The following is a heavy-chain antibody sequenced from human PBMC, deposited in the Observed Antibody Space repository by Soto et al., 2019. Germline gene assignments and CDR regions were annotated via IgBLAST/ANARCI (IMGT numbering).Heavy chain of an antibody. CDR3: ARGWEHMIWDKFDL. Sequence: QVQLVESGGGVVQPGRYLTLYCAAAGFTFSSYGMHWVRQAPGKGLEWVAVIWYDGSKKMYADSVKGRFTISRDNVKNTLSLEMNSLTAEDTAVYYCARGWEHMIWDKFDLWGQGTRVTVSS. J-gene: IGHJ4*02. D-gene: IGHD1-26*01. V-gene: IGHV3-33*01. CDR1: GFTFSSYG. CDR2: IWYDGSKK.